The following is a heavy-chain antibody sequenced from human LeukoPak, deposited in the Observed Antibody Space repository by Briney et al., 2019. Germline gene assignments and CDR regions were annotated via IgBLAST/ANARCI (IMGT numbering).Heavy chain of an antibody. J-gene: IGHJ4*02. CDR3: VASTGYDTFDY. CDR2: TGGSGVTT. V-gene: IGHV3-23*01. CDR1: GFTFSSYA. Sequence: PGGSLRLSCAASGFTFSSYAMSWVRQAPGKGLEWVSSTGGSGVTTYYADSVKGRFTISRDNSKNTLYLQMNSLRVEDTAVYYCVASTGYDTFDYWGQGTLVTVSS. D-gene: IGHD5-12*01.